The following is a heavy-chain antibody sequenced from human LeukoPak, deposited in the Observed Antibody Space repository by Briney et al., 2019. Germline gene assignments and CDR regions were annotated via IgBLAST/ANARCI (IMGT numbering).Heavy chain of an antibody. V-gene: IGHV3-49*04. CDR1: GFTFGDYA. CDR2: IRSKAYGGTT. Sequence: GGSLRLSCTASGFTFGDYAMSWVRQAPGKGLEWVGFIRSKAYGGTTEYAASVKGRFTISRDDSKSIAYLQMNSLRAEDTAVYYCARVHRSEYSSSFWFDYWGQGTLVTVSS. CDR3: ARVHRSEYSSSFWFDY. J-gene: IGHJ4*02. D-gene: IGHD6-6*01.